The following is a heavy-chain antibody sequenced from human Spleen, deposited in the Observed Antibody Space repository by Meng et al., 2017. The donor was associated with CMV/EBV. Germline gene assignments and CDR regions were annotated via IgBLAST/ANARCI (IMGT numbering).Heavy chain of an antibody. D-gene: IGHD3-22*01. CDR2: ISSSGSTT. Sequence: GESLKISCAASGFTFSDYYMSWIRQAPGKGLEWVSYISSSGSTTSYADSVKGRFTISRDNAKNSLFLQMNSLRAEDTAVYYCAKVGLSRYYYDSSGGFDYWGQGTLVTVSS. CDR1: GFTFSDYY. V-gene: IGHV3-11*04. CDR3: AKVGLSRYYYDSSGGFDY. J-gene: IGHJ4*02.